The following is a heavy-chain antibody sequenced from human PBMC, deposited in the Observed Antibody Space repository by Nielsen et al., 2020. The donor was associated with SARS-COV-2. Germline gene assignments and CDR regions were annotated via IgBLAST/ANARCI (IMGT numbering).Heavy chain of an antibody. CDR2: INSDGSST. V-gene: IGHV3-74*01. CDR3: ARGPSTVTTYFYYYYGMDV. Sequence: VRQAPGKGLVWVSHINSDGSSTSYADSVKGRFTISRDNAKNTLYLQMNSLRAEDTAVYYCARGPSTVTTYFYYYYGMDVWGQGTTVTVSS. D-gene: IGHD4-17*01. J-gene: IGHJ6*02.